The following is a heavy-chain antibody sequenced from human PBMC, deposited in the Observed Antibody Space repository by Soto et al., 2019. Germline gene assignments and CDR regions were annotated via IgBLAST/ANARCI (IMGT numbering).Heavy chain of an antibody. V-gene: IGHV3-7*01. CDR2: IKGDGSEK. Sequence: EVRLVESGGGLVQPGESLRLSCVASGFTFSTFWMSWVRQAPGKGLEWVANIKGDGSEKGYVDSVKGRLTISRDNAKNLVYLQMNSLRVEDTALYYCGRDEVRNGVGGWGQGTMVIVSS. CDR3: GRDEVRNGVGG. J-gene: IGHJ6*02. CDR1: GFTFSTFW.